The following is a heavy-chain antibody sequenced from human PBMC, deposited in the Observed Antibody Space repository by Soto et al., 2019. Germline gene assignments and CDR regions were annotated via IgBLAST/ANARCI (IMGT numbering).Heavy chain of an antibody. J-gene: IGHJ4*02. CDR2: FDPEDGET. Sequence: QVQLVQSGAEVKKPGASVKVSCKVSGYTLTELSIHWVRQAPGKGLEWRGGFDPEDGETIYAQKFQGRVNMTEDTSTDTAYMELSSLRSEDTAVYYCATTILYDSSGYQLSGFDYWGQGTLVTVSS. CDR1: GYTLTELS. CDR3: ATTILYDSSGYQLSGFDY. V-gene: IGHV1-24*01. D-gene: IGHD3-22*01.